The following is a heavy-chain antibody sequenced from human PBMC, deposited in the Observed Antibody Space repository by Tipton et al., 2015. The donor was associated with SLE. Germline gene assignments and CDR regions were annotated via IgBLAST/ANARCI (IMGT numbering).Heavy chain of an antibody. CDR1: GGSISSGSYY. D-gene: IGHD5-24*01. CDR2: IYYSGST. Sequence: TLSLTCTVSGGSISSGSYYWSWIRQPAGKGLEWIGYIYYSGSTNYNPSLKSRVTISVDTSKNQFSLKLSSVTAADTAVYYCAREGYQGGEMATSGAFDIWGQGTMVTVSS. J-gene: IGHJ3*02. V-gene: IGHV4-61*10. CDR3: AREGYQGGEMATSGAFDI.